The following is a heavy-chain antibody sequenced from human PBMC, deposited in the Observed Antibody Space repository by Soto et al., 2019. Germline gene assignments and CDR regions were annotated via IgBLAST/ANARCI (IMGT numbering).Heavy chain of an antibody. D-gene: IGHD6-13*01. Sequence: GGSLRLSCAASGFTFTDYALSWVRQAPGKGLEWVATISGIGGSTYLADSVKGRPSISRDNSKNTVSLLMNSLRAEDTAVYFCARGSSGYISSWYYFDYWGRGTLVTVSS. CDR2: ISGIGGST. V-gene: IGHV3-23*01. CDR1: GFTFTDYA. CDR3: ARGSSGYISSWYYFDY. J-gene: IGHJ4*02.